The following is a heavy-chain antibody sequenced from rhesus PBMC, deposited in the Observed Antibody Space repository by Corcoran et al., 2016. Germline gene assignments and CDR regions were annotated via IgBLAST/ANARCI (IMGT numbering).Heavy chain of an antibody. D-gene: IGHD6S26*01. Sequence: QVQLQESGPGLVKPSETLSLTCAVSGGSISADYYWSWIRQPPGKGLDWIGYFYCSGGGTNYNPSLKNRVTISIDQAKNQFSMKLSSVTAADTAVYYCARDRIGIAAAGPPQYYFDYWGQGVLVTVSS. CDR1: GGSISADYY. CDR3: ARDRIGIAAAGPPQYYFDY. V-gene: IGHV4-106*01. J-gene: IGHJ4*01. CDR2: FYCSGGGT.